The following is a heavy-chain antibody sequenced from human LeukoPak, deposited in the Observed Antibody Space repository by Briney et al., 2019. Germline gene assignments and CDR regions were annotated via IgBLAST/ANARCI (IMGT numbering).Heavy chain of an antibody. J-gene: IGHJ5*02. Sequence: PSETLSLSCTVSGGSISSGAYYWSWLRQPPGKGLEWIGYIYHSGSTYYNPSLKSRVTISVDRSKNQFSLKLSSVTAADTAVYYCARGPEDSYGMSWFDPWGQGTLVTVSS. CDR1: GGSISSGAYY. D-gene: IGHD5-18*01. V-gene: IGHV4-30-2*01. CDR2: IYHSGST. CDR3: ARGPEDSYGMSWFDP.